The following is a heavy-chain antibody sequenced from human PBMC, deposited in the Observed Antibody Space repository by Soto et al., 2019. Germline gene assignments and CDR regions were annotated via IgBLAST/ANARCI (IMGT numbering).Heavy chain of an antibody. CDR2: FFYSGSAYSGNT. CDR1: GGSISSRSSY. CDR3: ARQGYYDILTGRDY. J-gene: IGHJ4*02. Sequence: SETLSLTCTVSGGSISSRSSYWGWIRQPPGKGMEWIASFFYSGSAYSGNTYYNPSLKSRGTISVNTSKNHFSLKLSSVTAADTAVYYCARQGYYDILTGRDYWGQGTLVTVS. D-gene: IGHD3-9*01. V-gene: IGHV4-39*01.